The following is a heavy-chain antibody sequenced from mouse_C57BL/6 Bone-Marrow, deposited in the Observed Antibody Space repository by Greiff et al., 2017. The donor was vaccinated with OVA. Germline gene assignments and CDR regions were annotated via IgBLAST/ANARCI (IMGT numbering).Heavy chain of an antibody. CDR3: ASTVVAQYYYAMDY. CDR1: GFSLTSYG. D-gene: IGHD1-1*01. CDR2: IWGDGST. J-gene: IGHJ4*01. V-gene: IGHV2-3*01. Sequence: VKLMESGPGLVAPSQSLSITCTVSGFSLTSYGVSWVRQPPGKGLEWLGVIWGDGSTNYHSALISRLSISKDNSKSQVFLKLNSLQTDDTATYYCASTVVAQYYYAMDYWGQGTSVTVSS.